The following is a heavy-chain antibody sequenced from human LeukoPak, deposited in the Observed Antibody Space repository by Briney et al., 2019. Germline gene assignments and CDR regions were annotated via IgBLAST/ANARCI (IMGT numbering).Heavy chain of an antibody. CDR2: ISSGNSYI. Sequence: GGSLRLSCAASGFTFSDYSMKWVRQAPGKGLEWVSSISSGNSYIYYGDSVKGRFTISRDNAKNSLYLQMNSLRADDTAVYYCXRGPTLIXVAGTWPLDYWGQGTLVTVSS. J-gene: IGHJ4*02. V-gene: IGHV3-21*01. CDR3: XRGPTLIXVAGTWPLDY. D-gene: IGHD6-19*01. CDR1: GFTFSDYS.